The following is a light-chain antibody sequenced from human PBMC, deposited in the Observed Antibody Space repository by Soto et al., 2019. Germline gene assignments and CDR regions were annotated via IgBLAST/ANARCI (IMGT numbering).Light chain of an antibody. V-gene: IGLV2-14*01. CDR2: DVS. Sequence: ALTQPASVSGSPGQSITISCTGTSSDVGGYNYVSWYQQHPGKAPKLMIYDVSNRPSGVSNRFSGSKSGNTASLTISGLQAEDEADYYCSSYTSSSTLGIFGGGTKLTVL. CDR3: SSYTSSSTLGI. CDR1: SSDVGGYNY. J-gene: IGLJ2*01.